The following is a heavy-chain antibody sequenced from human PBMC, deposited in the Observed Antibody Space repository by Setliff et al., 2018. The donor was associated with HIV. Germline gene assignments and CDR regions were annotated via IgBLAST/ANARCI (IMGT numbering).Heavy chain of an antibody. D-gene: IGHD3-10*01. V-gene: IGHV4-4*07. CDR2: IYTSGSA. CDR3: ARENGGGSGSYYFDY. CDR1: GGSISSYY. J-gene: IGHJ4*02. Sequence: SETLSLTCTVSGGSISSYYWSWIRQPAGKGLEWIGRIYTSGSANYNPSLKSRVTMSVDTSKSQFSLKLTSVTAADTAVYYCARENGGGSGSYYFDYWGQGTLVTVSS.